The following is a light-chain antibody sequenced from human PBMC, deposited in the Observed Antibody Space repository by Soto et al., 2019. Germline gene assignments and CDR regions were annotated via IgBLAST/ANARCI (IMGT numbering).Light chain of an antibody. V-gene: IGKV3-20*01. Sequence: DIVMTQSPAALSVSPGERATLSCRASQSVSSSNLAWYQQKPAQAPRLLIYAASRRAPGIPERFSGSGSGTDFTLTISRLEPEDFAVYYCQQYLTSPKTFGQGTKVDI. CDR2: AAS. CDR3: QQYLTSPKT. J-gene: IGKJ1*01. CDR1: QSVSSSN.